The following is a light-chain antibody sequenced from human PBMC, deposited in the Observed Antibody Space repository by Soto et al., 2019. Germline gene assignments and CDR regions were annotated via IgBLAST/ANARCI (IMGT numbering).Light chain of an antibody. CDR1: QGIGNY. CDR2: GAS. CDR3: QKYNSALFT. J-gene: IGKJ3*01. Sequence: DIQMTQSPSSLSASVGDRVTITCRASQGIGNYLAWYQQRPGKVPKLLIYGASTLQSGVPSRFSGSGSGTDFTLTISSPQPEDVATYYCQKYNSALFTFGPGTTVDIK. V-gene: IGKV1-27*01.